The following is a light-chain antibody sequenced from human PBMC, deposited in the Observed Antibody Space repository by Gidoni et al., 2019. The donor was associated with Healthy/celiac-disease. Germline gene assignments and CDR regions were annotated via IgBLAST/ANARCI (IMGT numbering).Light chain of an antibody. V-gene: IGKV1-5*03. J-gene: IGKJ2*01. CDR1: QSISSW. CDR3: QQDNSSPYT. CDR2: KAC. Sequence: DIQMTQSPSTLSASVGDRVTIICRASQSISSWLAWYQHKPGKAPKLLIYKACSLESGVPSRCSGSGSGTEFTLTISSLQHDDFATYYCQQDNSSPYTFGQXTKLEIK.